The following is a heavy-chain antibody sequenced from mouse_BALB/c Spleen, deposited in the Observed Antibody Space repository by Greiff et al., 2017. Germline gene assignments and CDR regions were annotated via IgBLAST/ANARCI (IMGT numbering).Heavy chain of an antibody. CDR1: GYTFTSYW. D-gene: IGHD1-1*01. Sequence: VQLQQSGAELAKPGASVKMSCKASGYTFTSYWMHWVKQRPGQGLEWIGYINPSTGYTEYNQKFKDKATLTVDKTSSTAYMQLSSLTSEDSAVYYCARTYYGSGDDAMDYWGQGTPVTVSS. CDR2: INPSTGYT. J-gene: IGHJ4*01. CDR3: ARTYYGSGDDAMDY. V-gene: IGHV1-7*01.